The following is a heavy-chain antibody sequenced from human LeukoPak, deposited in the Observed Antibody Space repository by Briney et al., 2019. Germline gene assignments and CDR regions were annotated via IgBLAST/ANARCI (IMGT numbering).Heavy chain of an antibody. CDR3: ARRASRENYFDY. CDR2: ISYIGTT. V-gene: IGHV4-59*08. Sequence: SETLSLTCTVPGASIRNSYWNWIRQPPGKGPEWIGYISYIGTTNSNPSLKSRVTLSVDTSKNEVSLKLSSVTAADTAVYYCARRASRENYFDYWGQGTLVTVSS. D-gene: IGHD3-10*01. CDR1: GASIRNSY. J-gene: IGHJ4*02.